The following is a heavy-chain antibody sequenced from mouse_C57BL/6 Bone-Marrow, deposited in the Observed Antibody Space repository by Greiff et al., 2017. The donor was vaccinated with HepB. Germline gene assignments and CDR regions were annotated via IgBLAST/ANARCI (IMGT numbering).Heavy chain of an antibody. CDR3: TRDSYYYVMDY. CDR2: IDPETGGT. V-gene: IGHV1-15*01. D-gene: IGHD2-12*01. Sequence: VQLQESGAELVRPGASVTLSCKASGYTFTDYEMHWVKQTPVHGLEWIGAIDPETGGTAYNQKFKGKAILTADKSSSTAYMELRSLTSEDSAVYYCTRDSYYYVMDYWGQGTSVTVSS. CDR1: GYTFTDYE. J-gene: IGHJ4*01.